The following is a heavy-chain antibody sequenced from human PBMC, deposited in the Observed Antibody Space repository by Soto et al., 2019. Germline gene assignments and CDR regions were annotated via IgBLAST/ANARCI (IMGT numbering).Heavy chain of an antibody. J-gene: IGHJ4*02. CDR3: ARAGGYSYAEQTSDY. CDR1: GFTFSGYA. V-gene: IGHV3-33*01. CDR2: IWYDGNNK. Sequence: HPGGSLRLSCAVSGFTFSGYAMHWVRQAPGKGLEWVAVIWYDGNNKYYADSVKGRFTISRDNSKNTLFLQMNSLRAEDTAVYYCARAGGYSYAEQTSDYWGQGPLVTVSS. D-gene: IGHD5-18*01.